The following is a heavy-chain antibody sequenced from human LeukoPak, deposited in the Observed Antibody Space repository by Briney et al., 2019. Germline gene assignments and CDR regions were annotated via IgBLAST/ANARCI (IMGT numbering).Heavy chain of an antibody. CDR1: GYTFTMYA. J-gene: IGHJ4*02. Sequence: ASVTVSFKSSGYTFTMYAITWMRQAPGQGMEWMGWISAYNGNTNYAQKLQQRVTMTTDTSTSTAYMELRSLRSDDTAVYYCARGGSNSHYTDYWGQGTLVTVSS. V-gene: IGHV1-18*01. CDR3: ARGGSNSHYTDY. CDR2: ISAYNGNT. D-gene: IGHD2-2*01.